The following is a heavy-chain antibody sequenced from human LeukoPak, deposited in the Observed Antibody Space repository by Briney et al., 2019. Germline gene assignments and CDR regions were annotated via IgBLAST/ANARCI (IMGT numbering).Heavy chain of an antibody. J-gene: IGHJ4*02. CDR3: ARNVYDLRGQWLVPGFDY. CDR2: IGTIISTT. CDR1: GFTFGSYE. Sequence: PGGSLRLSCAASGFTFGSYEMNWVRQAPGKGLEWVSYIGTIISTTYYADSVKGRFTVSRDDAKSSLYLQMSSLRAEDTAVYYCARNVYDLRGQWLVPGFDYWGQGPLVTVSS. V-gene: IGHV3-48*03. D-gene: IGHD6-19*01.